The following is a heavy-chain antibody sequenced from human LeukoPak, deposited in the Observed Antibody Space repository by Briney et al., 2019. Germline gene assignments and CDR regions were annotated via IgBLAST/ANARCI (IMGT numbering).Heavy chain of an antibody. J-gene: IGHJ6*04. CDR2: ISGSGGST. V-gene: IGHV3-23*01. Sequence: PGGPLRLSCAASGFTVSSNYMSWVRQAPGKGLEWVSAISGSGGSTYYADSVKGRFTISRDNSKNTLYLQMNSLRAEDTAVYYCAELGITMIGGVWGKGTTVTISS. D-gene: IGHD3-10*02. CDR1: GFTVSSNY. CDR3: AELGITMIGGV.